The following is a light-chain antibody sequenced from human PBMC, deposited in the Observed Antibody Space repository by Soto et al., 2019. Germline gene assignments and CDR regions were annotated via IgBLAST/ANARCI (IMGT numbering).Light chain of an antibody. CDR2: EVT. J-gene: IGLJ1*01. Sequence: QSALTQPASVSGSPGQSVTISCSGSDIGNYNLVSWYQHLPGRAPKLLIFEVTMRPSGISDRFSGSKSASTASLTISGLQAEDEGDYYCASYAGTRTYVLGSGTKLNV. CDR1: SDIGNYNL. V-gene: IGLV2-23*02. CDR3: ASYAGTRTYV.